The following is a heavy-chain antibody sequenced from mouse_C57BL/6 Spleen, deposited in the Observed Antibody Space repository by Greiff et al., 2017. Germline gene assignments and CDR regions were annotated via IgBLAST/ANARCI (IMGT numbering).Heavy chain of an antibody. V-gene: IGHV5-9*01. CDR3: ARQYSYFDY. Sequence: EVMLVESGGGLVKPGGSLKLSCAASGFTFSSYTMSWVRQTPEKRLEWVATISGGGGNTYYPDSVKGRFTISRDNAKNTLYLQMSSLRSEDTALYYCARQYSYFDYWGQGTTLTVSS. J-gene: IGHJ2*01. CDR1: GFTFSSYT. CDR2: ISGGGGNT.